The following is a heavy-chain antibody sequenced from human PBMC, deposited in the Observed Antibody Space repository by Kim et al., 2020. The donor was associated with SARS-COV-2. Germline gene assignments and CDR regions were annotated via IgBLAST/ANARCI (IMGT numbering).Heavy chain of an antibody. J-gene: IGHJ6*02. CDR2: ISAYNGNT. Sequence: ASVKVSCKASGYTFTSYGISWVRQAPGQGLEWMGWISAYNGNTNYPQKIKDRVTMTTDTSASTAYMELRSLRSDDTAVYYCARGGYFDSSGRYYYFGLDVWRQGTTVTVSS. V-gene: IGHV1-18*01. CDR3: ARGGYFDSSGRYYYFGLDV. CDR1: GYTFTSYG. D-gene: IGHD3-22*01.